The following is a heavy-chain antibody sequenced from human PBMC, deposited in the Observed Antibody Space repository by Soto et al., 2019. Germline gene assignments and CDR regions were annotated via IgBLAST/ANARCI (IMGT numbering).Heavy chain of an antibody. CDR2: IHHSGST. CDR3: GRYGYDSNIYSIDY. V-gene: IGHV4-4*02. Sequence: PSETLSLTCAVSGASVISTNWWSWVRQTPGKGLEWIGEIHHSGSTNYNPSLKSRVTISVDKSKNQFSLKLTSVTAAATAVYYCGRYGYDSNIYSIDYSGQGSMGTVSS. D-gene: IGHD3-22*01. CDR1: GASVISTNW. J-gene: IGHJ4*02.